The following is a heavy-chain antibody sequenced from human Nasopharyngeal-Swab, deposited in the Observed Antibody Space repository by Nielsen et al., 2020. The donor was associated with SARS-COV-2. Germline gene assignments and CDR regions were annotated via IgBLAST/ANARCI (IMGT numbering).Heavy chain of an antibody. CDR3: ATLGGYSGYDSEYGMDV. CDR2: ISWNSGSI. CDR1: GFTFDDYA. J-gene: IGHJ6*02. V-gene: IGHV3-9*01. Sequence: GGSLRLSCAASGFTFDDYAMHWVRQAPGKGLEWVSGISWNSGSIGYVDSVKGRFTISRDNAKNSLYLQMNSLRAEDTALYYCATLGGYSGYDSEYGMDVWGQGTTVTVSS. D-gene: IGHD5-12*01.